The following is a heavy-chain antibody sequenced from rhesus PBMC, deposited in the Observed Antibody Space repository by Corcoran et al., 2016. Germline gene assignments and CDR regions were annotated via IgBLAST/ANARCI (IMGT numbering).Heavy chain of an antibody. V-gene: IGHV4-169*01. CDR2: IYGRWTST. J-gene: IGHJ4*01. Sequence: QLQLQESGPGLVKPSETLSVTCAVSGGSISSRYWSWIRQAPGKGLAWIGYIYGRWTSTNYNPSLKSLGTLSVDTSKIQLSRKLSAVTTADTAVYYVARGISSWPGPTCDYWGQGVRVTVSS. CDR1: GGSISSRY. CDR3: ARGISSWPGPTCDY. D-gene: IGHD6-13*01.